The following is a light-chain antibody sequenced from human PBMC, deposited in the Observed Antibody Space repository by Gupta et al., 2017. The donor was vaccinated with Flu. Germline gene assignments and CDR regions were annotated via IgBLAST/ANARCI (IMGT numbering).Light chain of an antibody. J-gene: IGKJ3*01. Sequence: VMTQSPAPLSVAPGERVTLSCRASQSVSSNLAWYQQTPGQAPRLLIYAASTSATGIPARFSGSVSGAEFTLTISSLQSEDFAVYYCQQYNNWPPEVAFGPGTKVDI. CDR2: AAS. V-gene: IGKV3-15*01. CDR3: QQYNNWPPEVA. CDR1: QSVSSN.